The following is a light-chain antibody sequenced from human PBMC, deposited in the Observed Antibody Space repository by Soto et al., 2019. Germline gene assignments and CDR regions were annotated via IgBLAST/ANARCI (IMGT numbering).Light chain of an antibody. V-gene: IGKV3-20*01. CDR2: GAS. Sequence: EIVLTQSPGTLSLSPGERATLSCRASQGVSSSYLAWYQQKPGQAPRLLIYGASSRATGIPDRFSGSGSGTEFTLTISSLQPDDFATYYCQQYDNYPLTFGGGTKVDIK. CDR1: QGVSSSY. J-gene: IGKJ4*01. CDR3: QQYDNYPLT.